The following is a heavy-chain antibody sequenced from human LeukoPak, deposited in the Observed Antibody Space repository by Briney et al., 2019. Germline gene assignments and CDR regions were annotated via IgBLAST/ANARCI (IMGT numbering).Heavy chain of an antibody. CDR1: GGSISSGGYS. V-gene: IGHV4-30-4*07. J-gene: IGHJ6*03. CDR2: IYYSGST. Sequence: SETLSLTCAVSGGSISSGGYSWSWIRQPPGKGLEWIGYIYYSGSTYYNPSLKSRVTISVDTSKNQFSLKLSSVTAADTAVYYCARETSQKGAHYMDVWGKGTTITISS. D-gene: IGHD3-16*01. CDR3: ARETSQKGAHYMDV.